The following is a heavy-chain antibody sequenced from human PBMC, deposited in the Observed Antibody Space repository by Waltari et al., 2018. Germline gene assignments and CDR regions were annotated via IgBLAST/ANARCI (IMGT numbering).Heavy chain of an antibody. D-gene: IGHD2-15*01. CDR1: GFTFSSYW. J-gene: IGHJ4*02. CDR2: INRDGSST. V-gene: IGHV3-74*01. Sequence: EVQLVESGGGLVQPGGSLRLSCAASGFTFSSYWMHWVRQAPGKGLVWVSRINRDGSSTSYADSVKGRFTISRDNAKNTLYLQMNSLRAEDTAVYYCARDGGYPAPPFDYWGQGTLVTVSS. CDR3: ARDGGYPAPPFDY.